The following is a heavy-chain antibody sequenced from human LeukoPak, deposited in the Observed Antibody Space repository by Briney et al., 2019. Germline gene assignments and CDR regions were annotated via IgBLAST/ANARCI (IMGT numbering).Heavy chain of an antibody. CDR1: GGSISSGDYY. V-gene: IGHV4-30-4*01. D-gene: IGHD3-16*02. Sequence: PSQTLSLTCTVSGGSISSGDYYWSWIRQPPGKGLEWIGYIHYSGSTYYNPSLKSRVTISVDTSKNQFSLKLSSVTAADTAVYYCARAVGHDYVWGSYRVYFDYWGQGTLVTVSS. CDR2: IHYSGST. J-gene: IGHJ4*02. CDR3: ARAVGHDYVWGSYRVYFDY.